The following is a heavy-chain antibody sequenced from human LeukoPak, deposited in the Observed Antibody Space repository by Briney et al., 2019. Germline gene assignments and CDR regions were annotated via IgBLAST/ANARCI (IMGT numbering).Heavy chain of an antibody. CDR3: ARLRGYSYGPPDY. Sequence: GGSLRLSCAASGFTVSSNYMSWVRQAPGKGLEWVSVIYSGGSTFYADSVKDRFTISRDNSKNTLYLQMNSLGAEDTAMYYCARLRGYSYGPPDYWGQGTLVTVSS. CDR1: GFTVSSNY. V-gene: IGHV3-53*01. D-gene: IGHD5-18*01. CDR2: IYSGGST. J-gene: IGHJ4*02.